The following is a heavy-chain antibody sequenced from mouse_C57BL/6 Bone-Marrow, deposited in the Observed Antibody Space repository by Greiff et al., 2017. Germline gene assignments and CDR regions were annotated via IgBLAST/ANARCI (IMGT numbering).Heavy chain of an antibody. J-gene: IGHJ2*01. V-gene: IGHV1-22*01. CDR2: INPNNGGT. CDR3: ARNYYGSSSFDY. D-gene: IGHD1-1*01. Sequence: VQLKEPGPELVKPGASVKMSCKASGYTFTDYNMHWVKQSHGKSLEWIGDINPNNGGTSYNQKFKGKATLTVNKSSSTAYMELRSLTSEDSAVYYCARNYYGSSSFDYWGQGTTLTVSS. CDR1: GYTFTDYN.